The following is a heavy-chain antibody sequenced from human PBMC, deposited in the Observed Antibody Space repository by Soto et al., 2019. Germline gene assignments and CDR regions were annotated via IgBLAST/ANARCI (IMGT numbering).Heavy chain of an antibody. J-gene: IGHJ4*02. V-gene: IGHV1-18*01. CDR2: MNAYSGKT. CDR1: GYTFTSYG. Sequence: ASVKVSCKASGYTFTSYGISWLRQAPGQGLEWVGWMNAYSGKTDYAQKFQGRVTMTTDTFTSTAYMDLRSLSSDDTAVYYCVRDRLTVTGTKCFDYWGQGTMVTVSS. D-gene: IGHD4-17*01. CDR3: VRDRLTVTGTKCFDY.